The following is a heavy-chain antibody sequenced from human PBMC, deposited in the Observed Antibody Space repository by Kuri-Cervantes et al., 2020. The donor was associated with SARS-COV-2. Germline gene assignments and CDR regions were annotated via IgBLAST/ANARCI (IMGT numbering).Heavy chain of an antibody. V-gene: IGHV3-7*05. D-gene: IGHD3-3*01. CDR3: AKVRGYYSYYGMDV. CDR1: GFTFSSYW. J-gene: IGHJ6*02. Sequence: GGSLRLSCAASGFTFSSYWMSWVRQAPGKGLEWVANIKQDGSEKYYVDSVKGRFTISRDNAKNSLYLQMNSLRAEDTAVYYCAKVRGYYSYYGMDVWGQGTTVTVSS. CDR2: IKQDGSEK.